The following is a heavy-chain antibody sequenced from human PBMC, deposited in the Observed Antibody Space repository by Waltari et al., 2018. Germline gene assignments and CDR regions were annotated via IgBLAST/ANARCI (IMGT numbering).Heavy chain of an antibody. D-gene: IGHD3-9*01. V-gene: IGHV4-61*02. CDR2: IYTSGST. CDR1: GASISSGRYS. J-gene: IGHJ5*02. CDR3: ARDGYDILTGYTSNWFDP. Sequence: QVQLQESGPGLVKPSQTLSLTCTVSGASISSGRYSCRRIRQPAVRGLEWIGRIYTSGSTNNNPSIKSRVTISVDTSKIQFSLKLSSVTAADTAVYYCARDGYDILTGYTSNWFDPWGQGTLVTVSS.